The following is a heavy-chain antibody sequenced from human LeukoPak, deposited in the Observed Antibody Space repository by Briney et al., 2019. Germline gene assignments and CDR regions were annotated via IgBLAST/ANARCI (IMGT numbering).Heavy chain of an antibody. CDR2: ISGSGGST. J-gene: IGHJ4*02. CDR3: AKDLGVMDFWSGYYTASYLDY. D-gene: IGHD3-3*01. Sequence: GGFLRLSCAASGFTFSSYAMSWVRQAPGKGLEWVSAISGSGGSTYYADSVKGRFTISRDNSKNTLYLQMNSLRAEDTAVYYCAKDLGVMDFWSGYYTASYLDYWGQGTLVTVSS. V-gene: IGHV3-23*01. CDR1: GFTFSSYA.